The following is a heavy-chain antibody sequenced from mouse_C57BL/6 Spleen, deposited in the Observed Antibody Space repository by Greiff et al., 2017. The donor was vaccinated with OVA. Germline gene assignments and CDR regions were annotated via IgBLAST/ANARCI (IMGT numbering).Heavy chain of an antibody. Sequence: VQLQQSGPELVKPGASVKISCKASGYTFTDYYMNWVKQSHGKSLEWIGDINPNNGGTSYNQKFKGKATLTVDKSSSTAYMELRSLTSEDSAVYYCAREGVYDYGGYAMDYWGQGTSVTVSS. CDR1: GYTFTDYY. CDR3: AREGVYDYGGYAMDY. J-gene: IGHJ4*01. V-gene: IGHV1-26*01. CDR2: INPNNGGT. D-gene: IGHD2-4*01.